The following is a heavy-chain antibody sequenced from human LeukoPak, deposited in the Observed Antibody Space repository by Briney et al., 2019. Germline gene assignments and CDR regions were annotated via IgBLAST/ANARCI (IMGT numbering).Heavy chain of an antibody. Sequence: PGGSLRLSCEASGFTFSGRYMDWVRQAPGKGLEWVGRIRKQAYGYTTEYGKSVKGRFNIPRDESTKSMFLQMTSLKTEDTAMYYGVGVKHGDAFDVWGQGTVVAVSS. CDR3: VGVKHGDAFDV. CDR1: GFTFSGRY. J-gene: IGHJ4*02. D-gene: IGHD4-17*01. V-gene: IGHV3-72*01. CDR2: IRKQAYGYTT.